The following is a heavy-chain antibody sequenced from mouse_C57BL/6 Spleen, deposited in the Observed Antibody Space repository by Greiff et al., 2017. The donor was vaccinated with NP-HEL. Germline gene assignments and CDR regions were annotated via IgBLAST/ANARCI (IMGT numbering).Heavy chain of an antibody. CDR3: TTVVATRYFDV. D-gene: IGHD1-1*01. Sequence: LVESGAELVRPGASVTLSCKASGSPFTDYEMHWVKQTPVLGLEWIGAFDPETGGTAYNQKFKGKAILTADKSSSTAYMELRSLTSEDSAVYYCTTVVATRYFDVWGTGTTVTVSS. J-gene: IGHJ1*03. CDR1: GSPFTDYE. V-gene: IGHV1-15*01. CDR2: FDPETGGT.